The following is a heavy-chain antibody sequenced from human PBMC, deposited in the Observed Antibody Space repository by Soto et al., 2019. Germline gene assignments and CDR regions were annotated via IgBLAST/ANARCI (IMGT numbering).Heavy chain of an antibody. CDR3: AKERGKYSSRPEFDY. Sequence: EVQLLESGGGLVQPGGSLRLSCAASGFTFSSYAMSWVRQAPGKGLEWVSAISGSGGSTYYADSVKGRFTISGDNSKNTLYLQMKSLRAEDTAVYYCAKERGKYSSRPEFDYWGQGTLVTVSS. V-gene: IGHV3-23*01. CDR1: GFTFSSYA. J-gene: IGHJ4*02. CDR2: ISGSGGST. D-gene: IGHD6-19*01.